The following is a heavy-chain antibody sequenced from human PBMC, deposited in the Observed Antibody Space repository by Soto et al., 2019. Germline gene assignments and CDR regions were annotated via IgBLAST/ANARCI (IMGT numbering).Heavy chain of an antibody. CDR1: GGSISSSSYY. D-gene: IGHD4-17*01. J-gene: IGHJ4*02. V-gene: IGHV4-39*02. Sequence: QLQLQESGPGLVKPSETLSLTCTVSGGSISSSSYYWGWIRQPPGKGLEWIGSIYYSGSTDYNPSIKSRVPMSVDTANNHFSLKLSSVAAAATSVYYCVSLYGDPGYWGQGPLVAVAS. CDR2: IYYSGST. CDR3: VSLYGDPGY.